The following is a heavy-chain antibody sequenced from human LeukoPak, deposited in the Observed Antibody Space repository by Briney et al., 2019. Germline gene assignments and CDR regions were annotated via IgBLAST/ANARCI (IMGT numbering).Heavy chain of an antibody. Sequence: GGSLRLSCVASGFDVSSNYMSWVRQAPGKGLVWVSRINSDGGTTSYADSVKGRFTISRDNAKNTLYLQMNSLRAEDTAVYYCARVGARLGAFDIWGQGTMVTVSS. V-gene: IGHV3-74*01. J-gene: IGHJ3*02. CDR3: ARVGARLGAFDI. CDR2: INSDGGTT. D-gene: IGHD6-25*01. CDR1: GFDVSSNY.